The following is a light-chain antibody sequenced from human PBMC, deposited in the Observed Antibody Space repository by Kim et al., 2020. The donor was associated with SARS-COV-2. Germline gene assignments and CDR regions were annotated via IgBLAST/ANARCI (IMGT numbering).Light chain of an antibody. CDR3: QQYNNGPGWT. CDR2: GAS. Sequence: SPGERATLSCRASQSVSSNLAWYQQKPGQAPRLLIYGASTRATGIPARFSGSGSGTEFTLTISSMQSEDFAVYYCQQYNNGPGWTFGQGTKVDIK. J-gene: IGKJ1*01. V-gene: IGKV3-15*01. CDR1: QSVSSN.